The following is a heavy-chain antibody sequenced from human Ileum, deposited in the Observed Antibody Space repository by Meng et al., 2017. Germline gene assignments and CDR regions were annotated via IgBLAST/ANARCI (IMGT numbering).Heavy chain of an antibody. CDR2: MYHSGTT. CDR1: GASISSCNW. Sequence: HVQLQGSGPGLVQPSETLSLTCSVSGASISSCNWWSWVRQSPGKGLEWIGEMYHSGTTNYNPSLKSRVTISLDTSKNQLSLKLTSVTAADTAVYYCARHIGVPGTRGFDYWGQGTLVTVSS. J-gene: IGHJ4*02. D-gene: IGHD6-19*01. CDR3: ARHIGVPGTRGFDY. V-gene: IGHV4-4*02.